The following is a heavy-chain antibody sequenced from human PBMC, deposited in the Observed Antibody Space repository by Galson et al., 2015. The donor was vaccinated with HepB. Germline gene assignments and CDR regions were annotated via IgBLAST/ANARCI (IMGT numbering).Heavy chain of an antibody. CDR2: ISGSGGST. V-gene: IGHV3-23*01. D-gene: IGHD3-10*01. Sequence: SLRLSCAASGFTFSSYAMSWVRQAPGKGLEWVSAISGSGGSTYYADSVKGRFTISRDNSKNTLYLQMNSLRAEDTAVYYCARVSSFWSGSGSYAFDIWGQGTMVTVSS. CDR3: ARVSSFWSGSGSYAFDI. CDR1: GFTFSSYA. J-gene: IGHJ3*02.